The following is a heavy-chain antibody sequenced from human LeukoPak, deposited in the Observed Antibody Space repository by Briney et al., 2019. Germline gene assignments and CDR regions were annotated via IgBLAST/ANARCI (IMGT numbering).Heavy chain of an antibody. J-gene: IGHJ4*02. Sequence: SQTLSLTCTVSGGSISSGGYYWSWIRQHPGKGLEWIGYIYYSGSTYYNPSLKSRVTISVDTSKNQFSLKLSSVTAADTAVYYCARASYSSSSVDYWGQGTLVTVS. V-gene: IGHV4-31*03. CDR2: IYYSGST. CDR3: ARASYSSSSVDY. D-gene: IGHD6-6*01. CDR1: GGSISSGGYY.